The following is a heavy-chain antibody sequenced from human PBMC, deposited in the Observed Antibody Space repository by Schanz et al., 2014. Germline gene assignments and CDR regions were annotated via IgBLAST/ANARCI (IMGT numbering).Heavy chain of an antibody. CDR3: AKSQGSSFDS. V-gene: IGHV3-23*01. CDR2: FNDGGVNK. Sequence: EVQLLESGGGLVQPGGSLRLSCAASGFTFSSYAMSWVRQAPGKGLEWVSSFNDGGVNKYYADSVKGRFTISSDNSKSTLYLQMSSLRAEVTAVYYCAKSQGSSFDSWGQGTLVTVSS. CDR1: GFTFSSYA. D-gene: IGHD6-13*01. J-gene: IGHJ4*02.